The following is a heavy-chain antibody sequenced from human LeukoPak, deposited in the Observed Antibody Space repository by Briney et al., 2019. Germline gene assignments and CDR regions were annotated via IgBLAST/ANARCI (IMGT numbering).Heavy chain of an antibody. CDR1: GYTLTELS. D-gene: IGHD1-1*01. Sequence: ASVKVSCKVSGYTLTELSMHWVRQAPGKGLEWMGGFDPEDGETIYAQKFQGRVTMTEDTSTDTAYMELSSLRSEDTAAYYCATSLYNWNDWFDPWGQGTLVTVSS. J-gene: IGHJ5*02. CDR2: FDPEDGET. CDR3: ATSLYNWNDWFDP. V-gene: IGHV1-24*01.